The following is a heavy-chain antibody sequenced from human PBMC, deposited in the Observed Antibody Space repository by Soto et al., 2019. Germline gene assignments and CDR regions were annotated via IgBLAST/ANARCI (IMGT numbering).Heavy chain of an antibody. CDR3: ARGSGGNLDY. J-gene: IGHJ4*02. Sequence: QVQLVESGGGVVQPRRSLRLSCAASGFTFNIYSMHWVRQAPGKGLEWVAVISYDGSNKYYADSVKGRFTISRDNSINTLYLQMNSLRTDDTAMYYCARGSGGNLDYWGQGTLVTVSS. D-gene: IGHD3-10*01. CDR2: ISYDGSNK. V-gene: IGHV3-30-3*01. CDR1: GFTFNIYS.